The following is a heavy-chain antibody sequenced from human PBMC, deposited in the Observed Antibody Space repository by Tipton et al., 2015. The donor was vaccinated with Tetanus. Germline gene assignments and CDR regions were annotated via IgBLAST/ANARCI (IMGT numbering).Heavy chain of an antibody. CDR1: GFTFSSYS. CDR2: ISSSSSTI. Sequence: CAASGFTFSSYSMNWVRQAPGKGLEWVSYISSSSSTIYYADSVKGRFTISRDNAKNSLYLQMNSLRDEDTAVYYCARRLVDYYDSSGYIDYWGQGTLVTVSS. V-gene: IGHV3-48*02. CDR3: ARRLVDYYDSSGYIDY. J-gene: IGHJ4*02. D-gene: IGHD3-22*01.